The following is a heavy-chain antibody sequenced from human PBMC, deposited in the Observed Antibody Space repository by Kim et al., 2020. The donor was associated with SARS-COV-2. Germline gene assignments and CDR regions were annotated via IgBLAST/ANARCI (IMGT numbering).Heavy chain of an antibody. J-gene: IGHJ5*02. Sequence: GGSLRLSCAASGFTFDQYDMHWVRQGPGKGLEWVALVWADGRNKNYADSVKGRFIISRDNSRNVLYLQMDRLRAEDTALYYCARLRFRIGRITSSLDRWGRGTVVTVS. CDR1: GFTFDQYD. D-gene: IGHD3-16*01. CDR2: VWADGRNK. CDR3: ARLRFRIGRITSSLDR. V-gene: IGHV3-33*01.